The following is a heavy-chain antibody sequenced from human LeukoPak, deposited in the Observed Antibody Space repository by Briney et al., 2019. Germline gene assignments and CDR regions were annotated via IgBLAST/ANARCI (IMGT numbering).Heavy chain of an antibody. V-gene: IGHV1-69*13. Sequence: GASVKVSCKASGGTFSNYAISWVRQAPGQGLEWMGGIIPIFGTANYAQKFQGRVTITADESTSTAYMELSRLRSDDTAVYYCARGGYSRSFDYWGQGTLVTVSS. D-gene: IGHD2-21*01. J-gene: IGHJ4*02. CDR1: GGTFSNYA. CDR3: ARGGYSRSFDY. CDR2: IIPIFGTA.